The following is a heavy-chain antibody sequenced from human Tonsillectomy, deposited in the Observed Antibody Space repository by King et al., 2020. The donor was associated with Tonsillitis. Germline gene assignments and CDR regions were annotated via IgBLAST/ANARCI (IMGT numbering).Heavy chain of an antibody. CDR3: ARVISGSYRYYFDY. Sequence: QLVQSGAEVKKPGASVKVSCQAPSYTFTSYGITWVRQAPGQGLEWMGWINLYSGNTNYAQKFQGRVTMTTDTSTSTAYMELRGLTSDDTAVYYCARVISGSYRYYFDYWGQGTLVTVSS. J-gene: IGHJ4*02. CDR2: INLYSGNT. CDR1: SYTFTSYG. V-gene: IGHV1-18*04. D-gene: IGHD1-26*01.